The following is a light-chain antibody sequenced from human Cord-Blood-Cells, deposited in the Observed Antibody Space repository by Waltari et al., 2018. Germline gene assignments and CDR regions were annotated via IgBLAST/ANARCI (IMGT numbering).Light chain of an antibody. CDR1: QSVSSN. CDR2: GAS. V-gene: IGKV3D-15*01. Sequence: EIVMTQSPATLSVSPGERATLSCRASQSVSSNLAWYQQKPGQAPRLLINGASIRATGIPARFSGSGSGTEFTLTISSLQSEDFAVYYCQQYNNWPLTFGGGTKVEIK. CDR3: QQYNNWPLT. J-gene: IGKJ4*01.